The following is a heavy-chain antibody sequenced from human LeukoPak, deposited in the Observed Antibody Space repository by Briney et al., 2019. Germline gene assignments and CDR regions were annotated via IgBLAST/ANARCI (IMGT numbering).Heavy chain of an antibody. D-gene: IGHD3-10*01. J-gene: IGHJ4*02. CDR1: GFTFRNYW. CDR2: IKEDGSEK. Sequence: GGSLRLSCAASGFTFRNYWMIWVRQAPGKGLEWVANIKEDGSEKYYADSVKGRFTISRDNAKNSLYLQMNSLRAEDTAVYYCARGQKSALTYGSGTYAYYFDSWGQGTLVTVSS. V-gene: IGHV3-7*03. CDR3: ARGQKSALTYGSGTYAYYFDS.